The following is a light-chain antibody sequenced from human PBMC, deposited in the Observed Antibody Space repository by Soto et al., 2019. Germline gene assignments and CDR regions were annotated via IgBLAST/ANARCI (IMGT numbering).Light chain of an antibody. J-gene: IGLJ1*01. V-gene: IGLV2-14*01. CDR1: SSDIGTYKY. CDR2: EVS. CDR3: GTWDSSLRAYV. Sequence: QSVLTQPASVSGSPGQSITISCTGTSSDIGTYKYVSWFQHHPGKAPKLIIFEVSNRPSGISDRFSGSKSGTSATLGITGLQTGDEADYYCGTWDSSLRAYVFGTGTKVTVL.